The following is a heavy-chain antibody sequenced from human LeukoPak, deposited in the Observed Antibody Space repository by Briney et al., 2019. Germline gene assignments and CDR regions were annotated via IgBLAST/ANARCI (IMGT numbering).Heavy chain of an antibody. V-gene: IGHV4-34*01. CDR3: AGWGYYCSSTSCYPSWFDP. D-gene: IGHD2-2*01. Sequence: SETLSLTCAVYGGSFSGYYWSWIRQPPGKGLEWIGEINHSGSTNYNPSLKSRVTISVDTSKNQFSLKLSSVTAADTAVYYCAGWGYYCSSTSCYPSWFDPWGQGTLVTVSS. CDR1: GGSFSGYY. CDR2: INHSGST. J-gene: IGHJ5*02.